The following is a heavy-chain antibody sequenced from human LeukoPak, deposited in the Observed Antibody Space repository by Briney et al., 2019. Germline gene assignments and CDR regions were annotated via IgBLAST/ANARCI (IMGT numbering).Heavy chain of an antibody. CDR3: ARGYNSGTYSTGYFGP. J-gene: IGHJ5*02. Sequence: GGSLRLSWVASGFTVSSSYMSWVRQAPGRGLDWVSVIYSGGSTHYAGSVKGRFTISRDDSKNTVLLQMNSLRAEDTAMYYCARGYNSGTYSTGYFGPWGQGTQVIVSS. D-gene: IGHD3-10*01. CDR1: GFTVSSSY. V-gene: IGHV3-66*01. CDR2: IYSGGST.